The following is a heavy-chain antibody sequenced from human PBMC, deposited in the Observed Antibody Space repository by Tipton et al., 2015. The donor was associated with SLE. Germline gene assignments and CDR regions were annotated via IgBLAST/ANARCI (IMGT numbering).Heavy chain of an antibody. CDR2: IYYSGSA. CDR1: GGSISSNNFF. J-gene: IGHJ4*02. Sequence: TLSLTCTVSGGSISSNNFFWSWLRQHPGKGLEWIGYIYYSGSAFYNPSLKSRVTISIDMSKNQFSLKLNSVTAADTAVYYCATSPLTLWGQGTLVTVSS. D-gene: IGHD2-2*01. V-gene: IGHV4-31*03. CDR3: ATSPLTL.